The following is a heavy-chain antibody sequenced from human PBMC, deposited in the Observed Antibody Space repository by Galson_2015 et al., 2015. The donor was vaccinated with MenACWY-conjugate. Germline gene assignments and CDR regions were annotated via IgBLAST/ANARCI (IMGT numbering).Heavy chain of an antibody. Sequence: SCKASGYTFTSNLMHWVRQAPGQGLEWMGIINPSGGRTTYAQKFQGRLTTTRDTSTSTVYMDLSSLRSEDTAVYYCAREGNTMVQGIPYDFWGQGTLVTVSS. CDR1: GYTFTSNL. V-gene: IGHV1-46*01. CDR2: INPSGGRT. CDR3: AREGNTMVQGIPYDF. D-gene: IGHD3-10*01. J-gene: IGHJ4*02.